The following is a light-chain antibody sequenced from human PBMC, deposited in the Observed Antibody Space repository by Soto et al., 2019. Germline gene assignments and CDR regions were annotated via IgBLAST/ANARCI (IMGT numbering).Light chain of an antibody. CDR1: PAISKY. Sequence: DIQMTQSPSSLSASLGDRVTITCQASPAISKYLHWYHQRPGKAPILVIYDASNLEAGAPSRFSGGGSGTSFTLTISSLQPEDIGTYFCQQYNNRPYTFGQGTKLDIK. CDR2: DAS. CDR3: QQYNNRPYT. V-gene: IGKV1-33*01. J-gene: IGKJ2*01.